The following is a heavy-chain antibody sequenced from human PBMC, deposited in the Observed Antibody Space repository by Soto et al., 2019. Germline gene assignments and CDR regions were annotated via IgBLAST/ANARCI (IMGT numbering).Heavy chain of an antibody. Sequence: PGGSLRLSCAASGFTSSNYAMTWVRQAPGKGLEWVSSISGSGGSTYYADSVKGRFTFSRDNSKNTLYLQMDSLRAEDTAVYYCAEKWFGESSYGMNVWGQGTTVTVSS. D-gene: IGHD3-10*01. J-gene: IGHJ6*02. CDR1: GFTSSNYA. CDR3: AEKWFGESSYGMNV. CDR2: ISGSGGST. V-gene: IGHV3-23*01.